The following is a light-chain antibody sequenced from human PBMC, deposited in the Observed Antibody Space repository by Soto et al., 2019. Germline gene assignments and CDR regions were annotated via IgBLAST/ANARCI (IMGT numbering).Light chain of an antibody. CDR2: EAS. CDR3: QQYNSFLLT. J-gene: IGKJ3*01. V-gene: IGKV1-5*01. CDR1: QSIGRS. Sequence: TQSPSTLSASVGDRVTITCRASQSIGRSLAWYRQKLGEAPNLLIYEASSLESGVPSRFSGSGSGTEFTLTISSLQPDDFATYYCQQYNSFLLTFGPGTKVDIK.